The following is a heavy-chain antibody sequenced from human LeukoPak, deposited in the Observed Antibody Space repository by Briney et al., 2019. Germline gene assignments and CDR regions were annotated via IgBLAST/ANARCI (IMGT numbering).Heavy chain of an antibody. CDR3: ARVYASGTYPIDY. J-gene: IGHJ4*02. D-gene: IGHD3-10*01. CDR2: IYFSGST. CDR1: GGSVSTGSYY. V-gene: IGHV4-61*01. Sequence: SETLSLTCTVSGGSVSTGSYYWSWIRLPPGKGLEWIGYIYFSGSTNYNPSLKSRVTISVDTSKNQFSLKLYSVTAADTAVYFWARVYASGTYPIDYWGQGTRVTVSS.